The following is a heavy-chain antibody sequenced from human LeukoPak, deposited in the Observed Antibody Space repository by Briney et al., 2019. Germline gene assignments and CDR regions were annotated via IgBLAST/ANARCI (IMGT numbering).Heavy chain of an antibody. CDR3: ARAHSYVGYAEPDY. J-gene: IGHJ4*02. CDR1: GGSIRSYY. D-gene: IGHD5-12*01. CDR2: ISYSGST. Sequence: RSAETLSLTCTVSGGSIRSYYWSWVRQPPGKGMEWIGFISYSGSTNFSPPLKSRLTISFDTSNHPFSLKLSSVTAADPAVYYCARAHSYVGYAEPDYWGQGTLVTVSS. V-gene: IGHV4-59*01.